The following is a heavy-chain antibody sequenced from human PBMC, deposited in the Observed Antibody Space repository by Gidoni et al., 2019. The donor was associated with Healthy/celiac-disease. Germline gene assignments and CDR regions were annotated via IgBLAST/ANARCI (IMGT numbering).Heavy chain of an antibody. V-gene: IGHV4-39*01. CDR3: ARLVWGELPWAFDI. J-gene: IGHJ3*02. Sequence: QLQLQESGPGLVKPSETLSLTCTVSGGSISSSSYYWGWIRQPPGTGLEWIGSHYYSGRTYSNPALKRRVTISVDTYKNQFFLKLSSVTAADTAVYYWARLVWGELPWAFDIWGQGTMVTVSS. CDR2: HYYSGRT. CDR1: GGSISSSSYY. D-gene: IGHD1-26*01.